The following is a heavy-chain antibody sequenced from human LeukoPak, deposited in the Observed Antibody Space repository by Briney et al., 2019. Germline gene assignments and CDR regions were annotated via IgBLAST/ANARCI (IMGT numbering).Heavy chain of an antibody. J-gene: IGHJ4*02. CDR3: ARANRVSLYYFDY. CDR2: IYYSGST. D-gene: IGHD5/OR15-5a*01. Sequence: SETLSLTCTVSGGSISSSSYYWGWIRQPPGKGLEWIGSIYYSGSTYYNPSLKSRVTISVDTSKNQFSLKLSSVTAADTAVYYCARANRVSLYYFDYWGQGTLVTVSS. CDR1: GGSISSSSYY. V-gene: IGHV4-39*07.